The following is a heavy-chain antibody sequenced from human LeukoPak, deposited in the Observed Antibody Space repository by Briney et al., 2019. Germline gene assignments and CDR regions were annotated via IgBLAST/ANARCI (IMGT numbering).Heavy chain of an antibody. CDR3: ARDYSSSWYRATSYFDY. J-gene: IGHJ4*02. CDR2: IYTSGST. V-gene: IGHV4-61*02. D-gene: IGHD6-13*01. Sequence: SETLSLTCTVSGGSISSGSYYWSWIRQPAGKGLEWIGRIYTSGSTNYNPSLKSRVTISVDTSKNQFSLKLSSVTAADTAVYYCARDYSSSWYRATSYFDYWGQGTLVTVSS. CDR1: GGSISSGSYY.